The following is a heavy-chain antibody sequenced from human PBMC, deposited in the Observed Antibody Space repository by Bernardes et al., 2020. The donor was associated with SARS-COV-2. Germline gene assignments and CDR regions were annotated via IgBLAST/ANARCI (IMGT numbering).Heavy chain of an antibody. D-gene: IGHD1-26*01. CDR1: GGSISNYY. V-gene: IGHV4-59*01. CDR2: INYSGTT. Sequence: SETLSLTRSVSGGSISNYYWSWIRQPPGKGLEWIGRINYSGTTNYNPSLKSRVTISVDTSKNQFSLKLSSVTTADTAFYYCARGLPSGSWHLDYWGQGTLVTVSS. CDR3: ARGLPSGSWHLDY. J-gene: IGHJ4*02.